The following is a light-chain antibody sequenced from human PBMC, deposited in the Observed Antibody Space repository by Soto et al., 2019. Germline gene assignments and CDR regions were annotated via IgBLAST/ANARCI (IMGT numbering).Light chain of an antibody. V-gene: IGKV3D-15*01. CDR2: GAS. CDR1: QSVISN. CDR3: QQYDDLWT. J-gene: IGKJ1*01. Sequence: EIVMTQSPATLSVSPGERATLSCRASQSVISNLVWYQQKPGRAPRLLIYGASTRATGIPARFSGSGSGTEFTLTISSLQSEDFAVYYCQQYDDLWTFGQGTKVEIK.